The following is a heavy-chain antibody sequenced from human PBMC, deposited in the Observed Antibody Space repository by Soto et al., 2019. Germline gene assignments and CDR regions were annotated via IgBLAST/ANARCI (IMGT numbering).Heavy chain of an antibody. CDR1: GYSISSGYY. Sequence: PSETLSLTCAVSGYSISSGYYWGWIRQPPGKGLEWIGSIYHSGSTYYNPSLKSRVTISVDTSKNQFSLKLSSVTAADTAVYYCARSISKGLVLTYYYYYYGMDVWGQGTTVT. J-gene: IGHJ6*02. V-gene: IGHV4-38-2*01. CDR2: IYHSGST. D-gene: IGHD7-27*01. CDR3: ARSISKGLVLTYYYYYYGMDV.